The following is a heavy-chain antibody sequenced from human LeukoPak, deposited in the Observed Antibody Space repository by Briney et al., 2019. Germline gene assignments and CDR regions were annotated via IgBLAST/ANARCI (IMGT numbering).Heavy chain of an antibody. J-gene: IGHJ3*02. V-gene: IGHV3-74*01. CDR1: GFTFSSYW. CDR3: ARGRYYDSTGHGAYI. CDR2: INPDGSST. Sequence: GGSLRLSCAASGFTFSSYWMHWVRQAPGKGLVWVSRINPDGSSTNYADSVKGRFTISRDNAENTLHLQMNSLRAEDTAVYYCARGRYYDSTGHGAYIWGQGTMVTVSS. D-gene: IGHD3-22*01.